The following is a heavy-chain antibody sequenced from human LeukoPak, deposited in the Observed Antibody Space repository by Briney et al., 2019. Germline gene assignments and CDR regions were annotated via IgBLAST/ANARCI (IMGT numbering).Heavy chain of an antibody. CDR2: ISWNSGSI. CDR3: AKAPGLNYGPDY. CDR1: GFTFEDYA. J-gene: IGHJ4*02. Sequence: GGSLRLSCAASGFTFEDYAMHWVRQAPGKGLEWVSGISWNSGSIGYADSVRGRFTISRDNAKNSLYVQINNLRTEDTALYYYAKAPGLNYGPDYWGQGTLVTVSS. V-gene: IGHV3-9*01. D-gene: IGHD3-10*01.